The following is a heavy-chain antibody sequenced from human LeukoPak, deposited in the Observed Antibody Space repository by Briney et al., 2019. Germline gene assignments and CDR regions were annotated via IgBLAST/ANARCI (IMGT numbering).Heavy chain of an antibody. CDR1: GFTFSSYE. CDR3: ARFGELIYMDV. D-gene: IGHD3-10*01. V-gene: IGHV3-48*03. J-gene: IGHJ6*03. CDR2: ISSSGSTI. Sequence: GSLRLSCAASGFTFSSYEMNWVRQAPGKGQEWVSYISSSGSTIYYADSVKGRFTISRDNAKNSLYLQMNSLRAEDTAVYYCARFGELIYMDVWGKGTTVTISS.